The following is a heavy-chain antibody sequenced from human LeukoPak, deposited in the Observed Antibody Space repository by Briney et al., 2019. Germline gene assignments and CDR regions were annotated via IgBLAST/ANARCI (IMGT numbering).Heavy chain of an antibody. D-gene: IGHD2-15*01. CDR3: AKDLGYSNAFDI. J-gene: IGHJ3*02. CDR2: IRYDGSKK. V-gene: IGHV3-30*02. Sequence: GGSLRLSCAASGFTFRTYAMHWVRQAPGKGLEWVAFIRYDGSKKYYADSVKGRFTISRDNSKNTLYLQMNSLRAEDTAVYYCAKDLGYSNAFDIWGQGTMVTVSS. CDR1: GFTFRTYA.